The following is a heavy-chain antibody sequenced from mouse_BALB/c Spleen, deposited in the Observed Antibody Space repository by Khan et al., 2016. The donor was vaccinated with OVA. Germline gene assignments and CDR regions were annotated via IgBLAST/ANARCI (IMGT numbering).Heavy chain of an antibody. V-gene: IGHV5-6*01. Sequence: EVELVESGGDLVKPGGSLKLSCAASGFTFSTYGMSWVRQTPDKRLEWVATISTGGHYTYYPDSVKGRFTFSRDNAKSTLYLQMSSLKSEDTAIYYCARLAYYYNSEGFAYWGQGTLVTVSA. CDR1: GFTFSTYG. CDR2: ISTGGHYT. J-gene: IGHJ3*01. D-gene: IGHD1-1*01. CDR3: ARLAYYYNSEGFAY.